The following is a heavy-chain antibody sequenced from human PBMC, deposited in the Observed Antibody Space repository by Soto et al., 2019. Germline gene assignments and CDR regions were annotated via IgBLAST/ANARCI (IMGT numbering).Heavy chain of an antibody. Sequence: QVQLVQSGAEVKKPGASVKVSCKASGYTFTSYAMHWVRQAPGQRLEWMGWINAGNGNTKYSQKFQGRVTITRDTAASTAYMELSSLRSEDTAVYYCARVPGYSIDDLWGRGTLVTVSS. D-gene: IGHD2-21*01. J-gene: IGHJ2*01. CDR1: GYTFTSYA. V-gene: IGHV1-3*01. CDR2: INAGNGNT. CDR3: ARVPGYSIDDL.